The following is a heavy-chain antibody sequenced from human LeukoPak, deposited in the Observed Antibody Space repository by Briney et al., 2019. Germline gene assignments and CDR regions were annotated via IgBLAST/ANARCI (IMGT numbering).Heavy chain of an antibody. J-gene: IGHJ4*02. Sequence: SETLSLTCTVSGGSVSSGSYYWGWIRQPPGQGLDGIGNIYYSGTTYYAPSLKSRVTISVDTSKYQFSLKLSSVTAADSAVYYCASSVGYCSGGFCYSNYFDYWGQGTLLTVSS. V-gene: IGHV4-39*01. CDR2: IYYSGTT. CDR3: ASSVGYCSGGFCYSNYFDY. D-gene: IGHD2-15*01. CDR1: GGSVSSGSYY.